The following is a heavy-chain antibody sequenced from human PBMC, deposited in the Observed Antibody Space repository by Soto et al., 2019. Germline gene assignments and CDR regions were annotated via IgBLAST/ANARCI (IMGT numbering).Heavy chain of an antibody. CDR2: ISSNGGTT. Sequence: GVPLRLSCSVSGVNFISHAMHWVRQAPGRGLEYVSAISSNGGTTYYADSVKGRSTISRDNSKNTLYLQMSSLRAEDTAVYYCVKTFKDSSGYYYYYGMDVWGQGTTVTVSS. CDR3: VKTFKDSSGYYYYYGMDV. V-gene: IGHV3-64D*06. CDR1: GVNFISHA. D-gene: IGHD3-22*01. J-gene: IGHJ6*02.